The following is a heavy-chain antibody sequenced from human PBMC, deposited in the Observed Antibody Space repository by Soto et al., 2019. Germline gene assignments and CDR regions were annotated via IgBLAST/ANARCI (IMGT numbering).Heavy chain of an antibody. V-gene: IGHV3-9*01. J-gene: IGHJ4*02. Sequence: EVQLVESGGGLVQPGRSLRLSCAASGFTFDDYAMHWVRQAPGKGLEWVSGISWNSGSIGYADSVKGRFTISRDNAKNSLYLQMNSLRAEDTALYYCAKEDCSGGSCYLDYWGQGTLVTVSS. CDR2: ISWNSGSI. CDR3: AKEDCSGGSCYLDY. D-gene: IGHD2-15*01. CDR1: GFTFDDYA.